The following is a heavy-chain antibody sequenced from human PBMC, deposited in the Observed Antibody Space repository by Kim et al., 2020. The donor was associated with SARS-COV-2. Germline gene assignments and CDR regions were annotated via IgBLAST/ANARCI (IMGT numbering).Heavy chain of an antibody. CDR3: ARRRVWSGNKSSYYGMGV. J-gene: IGHJ6*02. CDR2: ISGNDNST. D-gene: IGHD3-3*01. V-gene: IGHV3-48*03. Sequence: GGSLRLSCAASGFSLSSYEMNWVRQAPGKGLEWVSYISGNDNSTYYADSVKGRFTISRDNAKNSLYVQMNSLGAEDTAVYYCARRRVWSGNKSSYYGMGVWGQGTTVTVSS. CDR1: GFSLSSYE.